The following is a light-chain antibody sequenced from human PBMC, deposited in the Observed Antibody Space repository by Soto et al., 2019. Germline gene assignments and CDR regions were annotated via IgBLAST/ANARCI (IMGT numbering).Light chain of an antibody. Sequence: EIVLTQSPATLSLSPGERATLSCRASQSVSSNLAWYQQKPGQAPRLLIYDDSKRATGVPARFSGGGSGADFTLTISSLEPEDFAVYYCHQRSDWPLISFGPGTRLEIK. V-gene: IGKV3-11*01. J-gene: IGKJ5*01. CDR3: HQRSDWPLIS. CDR1: QSVSSN. CDR2: DDS.